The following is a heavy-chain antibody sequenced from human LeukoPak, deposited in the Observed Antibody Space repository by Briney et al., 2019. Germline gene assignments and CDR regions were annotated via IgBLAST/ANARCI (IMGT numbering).Heavy chain of an antibody. CDR1: GFTLSSYG. Sequence: PGGSLRLSCAASGFTLSSYGMHWVRQAPGKGLEWVAVIWYDGSNKYYADSVKGRFTISRDNSKNTLYLQMNSLRAEDTAVYYCASYDPDSSSWYHFDYWGQGTLVTVSS. J-gene: IGHJ4*02. V-gene: IGHV3-33*08. CDR3: ASYDPDSSSWYHFDY. D-gene: IGHD6-13*01. CDR2: IWYDGSNK.